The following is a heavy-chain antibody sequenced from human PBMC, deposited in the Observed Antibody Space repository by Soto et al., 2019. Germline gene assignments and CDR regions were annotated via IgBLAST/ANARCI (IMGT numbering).Heavy chain of an antibody. J-gene: IGHJ4*02. CDR2: INGDGGST. V-gene: IGHV3-74*01. CDR1: GFTFSNYW. CDR3: GRGACGYSYDLDY. Sequence: EVQLVESGGGLVQPGGSLRLSCAASGFTFSNYWMQWVRQAPGKGLVWVSRINGDGGSTIYADFVKGRFTISRDNAKSTLYLQMNSLNAEDTAVYYCGRGACGYSYDLDYWGQGSLVTVSS. D-gene: IGHD5-18*01.